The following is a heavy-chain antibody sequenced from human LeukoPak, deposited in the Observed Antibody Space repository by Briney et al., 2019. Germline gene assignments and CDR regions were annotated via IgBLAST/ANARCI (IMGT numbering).Heavy chain of an antibody. J-gene: IGHJ3*02. CDR3: ARGVTRDFDI. CDR2: INYSGSS. V-gene: IGHV4-59*01. Sequence: PSETLSLTCAVYGGSFSGYYWSWIRQPPGKGLEWIGDINYSGSSTYNPSLKSRLTISVDTSKNQFSLKLTSLTAADTAVYYCARGVTRDFDIWGQGTMVIVSS. D-gene: IGHD4-11*01. CDR1: GGSFSGYY.